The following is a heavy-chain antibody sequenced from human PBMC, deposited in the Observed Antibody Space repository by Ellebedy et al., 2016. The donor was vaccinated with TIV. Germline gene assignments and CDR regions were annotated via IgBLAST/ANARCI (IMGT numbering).Heavy chain of an antibody. CDR2: IMYDGTNR. CDR1: GFTFNIFA. CDR3: AKGGLDTAMVNFAMDV. D-gene: IGHD5-18*01. V-gene: IGHV3-33*06. J-gene: IGHJ6*02. Sequence: GESLKISCTASGFTFNIFAMHWVRLTPDKGLEWLGVIMYDGTNRWYVDSLEGRFTISRDNAKNTLYLQMNSLRAEDTAVYYCAKGGLDTAMVNFAMDVWGRGTTVTVSS.